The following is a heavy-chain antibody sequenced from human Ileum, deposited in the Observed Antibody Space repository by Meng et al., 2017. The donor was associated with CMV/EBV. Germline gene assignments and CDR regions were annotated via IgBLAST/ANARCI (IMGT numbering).Heavy chain of an antibody. CDR3: ARTAKARTSYYDIFDS. CDR2: VFWDGDK. V-gene: IGHV2-5*02. CDR1: TRGVG. J-gene: IGHJ4*02. Sequence: TRGVGVGWIRQPPGKALEWLAVVFWDGDKHYSPSLKSRLTIIKDTSKNQVSLTMTNMDPVDTATFYCARTAKARTSYYDIFDSWGQGTLVTVSS. D-gene: IGHD3-22*01.